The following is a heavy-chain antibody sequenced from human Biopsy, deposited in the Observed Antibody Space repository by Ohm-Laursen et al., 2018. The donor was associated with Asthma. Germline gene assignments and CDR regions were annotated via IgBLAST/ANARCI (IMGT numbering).Heavy chain of an antibody. D-gene: IGHD5-12*01. CDR3: ARGYSGSDRIIYYYSGLEV. CDR2: LIPVLGTP. Sequence: SSVKVSCKVSGDSFSNYAVSWVRQAPGQGLEWMGGLIPVLGTPDHAQMFEGRVTITADESTSTAYMELSSLSSEDTAVYYCARGYSGSDRIIYYYSGLEVWGQGTTVTVSS. CDR1: GDSFSNYA. J-gene: IGHJ6*02. V-gene: IGHV1-69*01.